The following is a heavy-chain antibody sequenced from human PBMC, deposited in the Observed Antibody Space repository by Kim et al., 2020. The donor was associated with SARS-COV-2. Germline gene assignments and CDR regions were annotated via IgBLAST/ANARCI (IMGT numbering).Heavy chain of an antibody. CDR2: INSDGSST. J-gene: IGHJ6*02. D-gene: IGHD6-13*01. CDR1: GFTFSSYW. CDR3: ARGESSSLYYYYYYGMDV. V-gene: IGHV3-74*01. Sequence: GGSLRLSCAASGFTFSSYWMHWVRQAPGKGLVWVSRINSDGSSTSYADSVKGRFTISRDNAKNTLYLQMNSLRAEDTAVYYCARGESSSLYYYYYYGMDVWGQGATVTVSS.